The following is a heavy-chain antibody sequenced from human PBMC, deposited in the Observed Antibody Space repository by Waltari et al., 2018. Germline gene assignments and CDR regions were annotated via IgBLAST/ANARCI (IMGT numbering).Heavy chain of an antibody. D-gene: IGHD3-10*01. CDR2: TTVSGVTT. CDR1: GFTINNNA. J-gene: IGHJ4*02. V-gene: IGHV3-23*04. CDR3: ARGLGELLPFDF. Sequence: EVQLVESGGGLVQPGESLRLSCAASGFTINNNAISWVRQAPGKGLGWVSSTTVSGVTTYYADFVKGRSIISTDNSRNTVYLEMNTVRVEDTALYFCARGLGELLPFDFWGQGTMVTVSS.